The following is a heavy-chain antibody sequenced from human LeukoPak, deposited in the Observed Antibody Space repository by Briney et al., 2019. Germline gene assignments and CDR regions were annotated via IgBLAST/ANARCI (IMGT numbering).Heavy chain of an antibody. CDR1: GFPFSDSA. CDR2: ISFSGTNS. CDR3: ARDIQLST. D-gene: IGHD5-24*01. J-gene: IGHJ3*01. V-gene: IGHV3-23*01. Sequence: PGGSLRLSCAASGFPFSDSAMTWVRQAPGKGLDWVSFISFSGTNSYYADSVKGRFTISRDNSKDTLFLQMNSLRAEDTAIYYCARDIQLSTWGLGTMVTVSS.